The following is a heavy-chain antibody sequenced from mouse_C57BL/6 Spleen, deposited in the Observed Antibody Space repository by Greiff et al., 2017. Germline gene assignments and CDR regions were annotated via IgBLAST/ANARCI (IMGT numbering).Heavy chain of an antibody. CDR3: ARQGTGYYAMDY. CDR2: ISSGGSYT. Sequence: EVQRVESGGDLVKPGGSLKLSCAASGFTFSSYGMSWVRQTPDKRLEWVATISSGGSYTYYPASVKGRFTISRDNAKNTLYLQMSSLKSEDTAMYYCARQGTGYYAMDYWGQGTSVTVSS. J-gene: IGHJ4*01. D-gene: IGHD4-1*01. CDR1: GFTFSSYG. V-gene: IGHV5-6*01.